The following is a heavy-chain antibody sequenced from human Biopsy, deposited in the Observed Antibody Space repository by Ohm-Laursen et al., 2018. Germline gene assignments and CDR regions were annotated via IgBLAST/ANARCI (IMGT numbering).Heavy chain of an antibody. D-gene: IGHD6-19*01. CDR3: ARGRRTSGWSYFDN. V-gene: IGHV4-61*01. CDR1: GDSLPSGPEN. Sequence: SETLSLTCTVSGDSLPSGPENWSWIRRSPGQGLEYIELIYSGGNTNYNPSLKNRVTMSVDPSKNQFYLKLYSVTAADTAVYYCARGRRTSGWSYFDNWGQGALVIVSP. CDR2: IYSGGNT. J-gene: IGHJ4*02.